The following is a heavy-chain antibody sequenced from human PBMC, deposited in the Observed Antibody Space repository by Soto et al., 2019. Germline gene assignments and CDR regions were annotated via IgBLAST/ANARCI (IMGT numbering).Heavy chain of an antibody. CDR1: GGSFSGYY. V-gene: IGHV4-34*01. Sequence: SETLSLTCAVYGGSFSGYYWSWIRQPPGKGLEWIGEINHSGSTNYNPSLKSRVTISVDTSKNQFSLKLSSVTAADTAVYYRAISIRFGELLKDWGQGTLVTVSS. D-gene: IGHD3-10*01. CDR2: INHSGST. J-gene: IGHJ4*02. CDR3: AISIRFGELLKD.